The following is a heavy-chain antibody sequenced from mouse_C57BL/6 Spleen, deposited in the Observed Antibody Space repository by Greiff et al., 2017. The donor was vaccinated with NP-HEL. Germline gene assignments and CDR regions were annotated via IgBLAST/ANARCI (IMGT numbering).Heavy chain of an antibody. J-gene: IGHJ2*01. D-gene: IGHD1-1*01. CDR3: ARERYYGSEDYFDY. Sequence: EVQLVESGGGLVKPGGSLKLSCAASGFTFSSYAMSWVRQTPEERLEWGGRISGWCSDTYYPDNVKGVFTISRDNAKNNLYLQMSHLKSEDTTMYYCARERYYGSEDYFDYWGKGTTLTVSS. V-gene: IGHV5-4*01. CDR1: GFTFSSYA. CDR2: ISGWCSDT.